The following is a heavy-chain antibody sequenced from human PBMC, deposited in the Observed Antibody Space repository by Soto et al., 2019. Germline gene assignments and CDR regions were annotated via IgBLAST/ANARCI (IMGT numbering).Heavy chain of an antibody. D-gene: IGHD3-10*01. J-gene: IGHJ4*02. CDR1: GYTFTGYY. CDR3: ARDWKPSITMVRGALSDY. V-gene: IGHV1-2*02. CDR2: INPNSGGT. Sequence: ASVKVSCKASGYTFTGYYMHWVRQAPGQGLEWMGWINPNSGGTNYAQKFQGRVTMTRDTSISTAYMELSRLRSDDTAVYYCARDWKPSITMVRGALSDYWGQVTLVTVS.